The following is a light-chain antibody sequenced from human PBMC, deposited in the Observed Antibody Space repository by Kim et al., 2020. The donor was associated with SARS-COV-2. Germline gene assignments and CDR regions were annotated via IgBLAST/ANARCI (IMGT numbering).Light chain of an antibody. Sequence: SPGERATLSCRPSQSISSNFLVWYQQKPGQAPRLLIYGASSRATGIPDRFSGSGSGTDFTLTISRLEPEDFAVYYCQQYGSSPGTFGLGTKVDIK. CDR3: QQYGSSPGT. CDR1: QSISSNF. J-gene: IGKJ1*01. V-gene: IGKV3-20*01. CDR2: GAS.